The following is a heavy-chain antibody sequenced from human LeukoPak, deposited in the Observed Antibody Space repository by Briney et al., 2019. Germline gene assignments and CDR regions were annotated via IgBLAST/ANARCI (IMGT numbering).Heavy chain of an antibody. CDR2: ISGSGGST. CDR1: GFTFSSYA. Sequence: GGSLRLSCAASGFTFSSYAMSWVRQAPGKGLERVSAISGSGGSTYYADSVKGRFTISRDNSKNTLYLQMNSLRAEDTAVYYCAKSRRGSGSSYSYYYYYGMDVWGQGTTVTVSS. CDR3: AKSRRGSGSSYSYYYYYGMDV. D-gene: IGHD3-10*01. J-gene: IGHJ6*02. V-gene: IGHV3-23*01.